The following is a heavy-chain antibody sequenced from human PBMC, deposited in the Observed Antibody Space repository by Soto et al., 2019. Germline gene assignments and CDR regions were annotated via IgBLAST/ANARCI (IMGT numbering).Heavy chain of an antibody. V-gene: IGHV3-23*01. CDR2: ISGSGGST. Sequence: SLRLSCAASGFPFSRYAMSWVRQAPGKGLEWVSAISGSGGSTYYADSVKGRVTISRDNSKNTLYLQMHRLRAEETAVHYCGKERNPILYLTGYFRHCCFDAWGQGTLVTVSS. D-gene: IGHD3-9*01. CDR3: GKERNPILYLTGYFRHCCFDA. J-gene: IGHJ5*02. CDR1: GFPFSRYA.